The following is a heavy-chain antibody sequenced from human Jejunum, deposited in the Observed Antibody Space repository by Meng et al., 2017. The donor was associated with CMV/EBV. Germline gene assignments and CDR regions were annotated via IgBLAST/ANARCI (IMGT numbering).Heavy chain of an antibody. CDR2: ISSSSSYI. V-gene: IGHV3-21*01. CDR1: GFSFSSYE. J-gene: IGHJ4*02. Sequence: LSCAASGFSFSSYEFNWVRQAPGKGLEWVSSISSSSSYIYYADSVKGRFTISRDNAKNSLYLQMNSLRAEDTAVYYCANTVVIIPYWGQGTLVTVSS. D-gene: IGHD3-3*01. CDR3: ANTVVIIPY.